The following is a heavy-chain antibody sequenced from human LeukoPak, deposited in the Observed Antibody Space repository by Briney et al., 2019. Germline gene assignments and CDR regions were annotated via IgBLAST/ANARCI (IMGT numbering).Heavy chain of an antibody. V-gene: IGHV3-7*03. J-gene: IGHJ4*02. CDR1: GLILRRYR. CDR2: IKQDGRDK. D-gene: IGHD5-12*01. Sequence: GGSLRHSRAASGLILRRYRMSWVRPAPGKGVEWVANIKQDGRDKYYVDSANGRFTITRDNTKTSLYLQMNSLRAEDTAVYYCARRATMFAGGYFDYWGQGTLVSVSS. CDR3: ARRATMFAGGYFDY.